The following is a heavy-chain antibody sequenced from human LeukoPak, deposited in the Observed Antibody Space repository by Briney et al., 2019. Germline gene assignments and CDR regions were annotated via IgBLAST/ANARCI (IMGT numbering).Heavy chain of an antibody. CDR1: GDSVSSNSAA. J-gene: IGHJ6*03. V-gene: IGHV6-1*01. CDR3: ARAPYGSGSYQGPYYYYYMDV. Sequence: SQTLSLTCAISGDSVSSNSAAWNWIRQSPSRGLEWLGRTYYRSKWYNDYAVSVKSRITINPDTSKNQFSLQLNSVTPEDTAVYYCARAPYGSGSYQGPYYYYYMDVWGKGTTVTVSS. CDR2: TYYRSKWYN. D-gene: IGHD3-10*01.